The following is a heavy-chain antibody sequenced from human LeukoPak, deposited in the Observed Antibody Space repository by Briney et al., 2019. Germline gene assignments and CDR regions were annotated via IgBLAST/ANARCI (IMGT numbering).Heavy chain of an antibody. CDR3: AKLNIVATGDY. CDR1: GFTFSSYA. CDR2: ISGDGRST. J-gene: IGHJ4*02. V-gene: IGHV3-23*01. D-gene: IGHD5-12*01. Sequence: PGGSLRLSCAASGFTFSSYAMTWVRQAPGKGLEWVSSISGDGRSTFYADSVKGRFTISRDSSTKALFLQINSLRAEDTAVYYCAKLNIVATGDYWGQGTLVTVSS.